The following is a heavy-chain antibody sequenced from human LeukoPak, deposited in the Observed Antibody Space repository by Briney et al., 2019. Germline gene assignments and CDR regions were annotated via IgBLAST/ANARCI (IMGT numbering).Heavy chain of an antibody. J-gene: IGHJ6*03. CDR3: ASSQYYYDRPPPMDV. CDR2: INPSGGST. V-gene: IGHV1-46*01. D-gene: IGHD3-22*01. CDR1: GYTFTSYY. Sequence: ASVKVSCKASGYTFTSYYVHWVRQAPGQGLEWMGIINPSGGSTSYAQKFQGRVTMTRDMSTSTVYMELSSLRSEDTAVYYCASSQYYYDRPPPMDVWGKGTTVTVSS.